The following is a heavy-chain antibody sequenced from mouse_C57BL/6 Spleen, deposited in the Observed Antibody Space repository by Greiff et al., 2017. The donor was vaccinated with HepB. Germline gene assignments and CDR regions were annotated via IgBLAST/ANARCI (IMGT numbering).Heavy chain of an antibody. CDR1: GYTFTSYW. V-gene: IGHV1-69*01. CDR2: IDPSDSYT. Sequence: QVQLQQPGAELVMPGASVKLSCKASGYTFTSYWMHWVKQRPGQGLEWIGEIDPSDSYTNYNQKFKGKSTLTVDKSSSTAYMQLSSLTSEDSAVYYCARSRYFDVWCTGTTVTVSS. J-gene: IGHJ1*03. CDR3: ARSRYFDV.